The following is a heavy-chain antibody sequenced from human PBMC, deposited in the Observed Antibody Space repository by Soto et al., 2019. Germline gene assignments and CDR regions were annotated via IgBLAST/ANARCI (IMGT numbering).Heavy chain of an antibody. CDR2: ISYDGSNK. Sequence: GGSLRLSCAASGFTFSSYAMHWVRQAPGKGLEWVAVISYDGSNKYYADSVKGRFTISRDNSKNTLYLQMNSLRAEDTAVYYCARDLLIERDRTGSYLDYWGQGTLVTVSS. CDR1: GFTFSSYA. J-gene: IGHJ4*02. CDR3: ARDLLIERDRTGSYLDY. D-gene: IGHD2-8*01. V-gene: IGHV3-30-3*01.